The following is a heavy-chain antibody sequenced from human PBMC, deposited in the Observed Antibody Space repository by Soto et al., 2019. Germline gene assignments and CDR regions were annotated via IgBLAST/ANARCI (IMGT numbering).Heavy chain of an antibody. Sequence: GGSLRLSCAASGFTFSNAWMNWVRQAPGKGLEWVGRIKSKTDGGTTDHAAPVKGRFTISRDDSKNTLYLQMNSLKTEDTAVYYCTTELIFRRVTMVRGIGLWGQGTLVTVSS. CDR2: IKSKTDGGTT. CDR3: TTELIFRRVTMVRGIGL. V-gene: IGHV3-15*07. D-gene: IGHD3-10*01. CDR1: GFTFSNAW. J-gene: IGHJ4*02.